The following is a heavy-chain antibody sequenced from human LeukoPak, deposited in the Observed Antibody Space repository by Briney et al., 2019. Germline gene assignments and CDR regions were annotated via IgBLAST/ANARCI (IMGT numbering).Heavy chain of an antibody. CDR3: ATERGRYCSSTTCYRSAFDI. D-gene: IGHD2-2*01. CDR2: MNAGSGNT. J-gene: IGHJ3*02. Sequence: ASVKVSCKASGYTFTSYAMHWVRQAPGQRLEWMGWMNAGSGNTKYSQKFQGRVTITRDTSASTAYMELSSLRSEDTAVYYCATERGRYCSSTTCYRSAFDIWGQGTMVTVSS. V-gene: IGHV1-3*01. CDR1: GYTFTSYA.